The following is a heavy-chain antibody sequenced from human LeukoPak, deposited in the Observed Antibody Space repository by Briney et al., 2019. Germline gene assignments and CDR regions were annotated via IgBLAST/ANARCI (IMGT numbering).Heavy chain of an antibody. CDR2: IYTSGST. J-gene: IGHJ5*02. Sequence: PSQTLSLTCTVAGGSISSGSYYWSWIRQPAGKGLEWIGRIYTSGSTNYNPSLKSRVTISVDTSKNQFSLKLSSVTAADTAVYYCGRAGLWYGAPFDPWGQGTLVTVSS. CDR1: GGSISSGSYY. D-gene: IGHD4-17*01. CDR3: GRAGLWYGAPFDP. V-gene: IGHV4-61*02.